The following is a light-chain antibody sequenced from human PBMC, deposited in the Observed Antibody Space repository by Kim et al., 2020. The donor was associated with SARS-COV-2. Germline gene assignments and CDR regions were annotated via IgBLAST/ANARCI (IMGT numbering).Light chain of an antibody. Sequence: SYELTQPPSLSVSPGETASISCSGDKLEDQYVSWFQQKPGQSPVLVIFRDEKRPSGIPERFSGYNSGSTATLTIRGTQATDEAHYYCQVWDNRVAVLGGG. CDR2: RDE. CDR1: KLEDQY. CDR3: QVWDNRVAV. V-gene: IGLV3-1*01. J-gene: IGLJ2*01.